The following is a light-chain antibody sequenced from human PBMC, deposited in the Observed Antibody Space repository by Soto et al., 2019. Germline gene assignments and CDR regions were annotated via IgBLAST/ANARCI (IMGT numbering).Light chain of an antibody. CDR3: LSADSSGTYGV. CDR1: ALPKKY. V-gene: IGLV3-16*01. CDR2: KDS. J-gene: IGLJ1*01. Sequence: SSELTQPPSVSVSLGQMARITCSGEALPKKYAYWYQQKPGQFPVLVIYKDSERPSGIPERFSGSSSGTIVTLTISGVQAEDEADYYCLSADSSGTYGVFGTGTKVTVL.